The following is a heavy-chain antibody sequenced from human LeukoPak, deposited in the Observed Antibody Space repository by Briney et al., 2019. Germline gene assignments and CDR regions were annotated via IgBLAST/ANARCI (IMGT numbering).Heavy chain of an antibody. V-gene: IGHV1-69*13. J-gene: IGHJ4*02. CDR2: IIPIFGTA. CDR1: GGTFSIYA. CDR3: ARVTAHCSGGSCYSFRFDY. Sequence: SVNVSYKASGGTFSIYAISWVRQAPGQGLEWMGGIIPIFGTANYAQKFQGRVTITADESTSTAYMELSSLRSEDTAVYYCARVTAHCSGGSCYSFRFDYWGQGTLVTVSS. D-gene: IGHD2-15*01.